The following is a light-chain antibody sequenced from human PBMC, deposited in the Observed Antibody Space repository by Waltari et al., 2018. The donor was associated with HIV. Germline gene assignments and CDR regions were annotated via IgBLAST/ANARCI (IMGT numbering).Light chain of an antibody. J-gene: IGLJ3*02. CDR3: AAWDDSLSGG. V-gene: IGLV1-47*01. CDR1: SSNIGSHY. CDR2: RNN. Sequence: QSVLTQPPSASGTPGPRVTISCSGSSSNIGSHYVYWYQQLPGTAPKLLIHRNNQRPSGVPDRFSGSKSGTSASLAISGLRSEDEADYYCAAWDDSLSGGFGGGTKLTVL.